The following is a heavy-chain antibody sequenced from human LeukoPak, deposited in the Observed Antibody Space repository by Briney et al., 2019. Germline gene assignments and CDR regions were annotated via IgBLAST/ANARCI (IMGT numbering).Heavy chain of an antibody. CDR2: IIPIFGTA. Sequence: SAKVSCKASGGTFSSYAISWVRQAPGQGLEWMGGIIPIFGTANYAQKFQGRVTITADESTSTAYMELSSLRSEDTAVYYCARVTMVRGVIIHWFDPWGQGTLVTVSS. CDR1: GGTFSSYA. D-gene: IGHD3-10*01. V-gene: IGHV1-69*01. J-gene: IGHJ5*02. CDR3: ARVTMVRGVIIHWFDP.